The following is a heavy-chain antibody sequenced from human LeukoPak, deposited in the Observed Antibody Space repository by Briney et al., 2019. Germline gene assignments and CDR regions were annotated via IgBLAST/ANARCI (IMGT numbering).Heavy chain of an antibody. J-gene: IGHJ4*02. Sequence: GGSLRLSCAVSGFTFSSYAMNWVRQAPGKGLEWVSGISGSGAGTYYADSVKGRFTISRDNSKNTLYLQMNSLRAEDTAVHYCAKMVREFYTISYYFDYWGQGTLVTVSS. V-gene: IGHV3-23*01. D-gene: IGHD2-8*01. CDR3: AKMVREFYTISYYFDY. CDR2: ISGSGAGT. CDR1: GFTFSSYA.